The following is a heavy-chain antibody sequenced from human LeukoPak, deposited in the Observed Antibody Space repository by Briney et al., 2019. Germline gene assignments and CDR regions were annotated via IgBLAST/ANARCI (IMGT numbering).Heavy chain of an antibody. J-gene: IGHJ4*02. CDR3: ARSATVTTREFDY. Sequence: KPSETLSLTCTVSGGSISSYYWSWIRQPPGKGLEWIGYIYYSGSTNYNPSLKSRVTISVDTSKNQFSLKLSSVTAADTAVYYCARSATVTTREFDYWGQGTLVTVSS. CDR1: GGSISSYY. CDR2: IYYSGST. V-gene: IGHV4-59*01. D-gene: IGHD4-17*01.